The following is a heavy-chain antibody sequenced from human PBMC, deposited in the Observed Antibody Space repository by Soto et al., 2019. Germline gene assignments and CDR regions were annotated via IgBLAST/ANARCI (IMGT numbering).Heavy chain of an antibody. CDR2: IGSTGDT. D-gene: IGHD5-12*01. CDR3: ARVVWGYSGYDYYFDY. J-gene: IGHJ4*02. CDR1: GFSFSSYD. Sequence: PGGSLRFSCAASGFSFSSYDMHWVRQATGKGLEWVSAIGSTGDTSYPASVKGRFTISRENAKNSLYLQMNSLRAGDTAVYYCARVVWGYSGYDYYFDYWGQGTLVTVSS. V-gene: IGHV3-13*01.